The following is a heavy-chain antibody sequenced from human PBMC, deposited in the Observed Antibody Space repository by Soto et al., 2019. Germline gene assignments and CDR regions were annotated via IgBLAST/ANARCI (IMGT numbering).Heavy chain of an antibody. Sequence: GGSLRLSCAASGFTFISYSMNWVRQAPGKGLEWVSSMSPDSAYIYYADSMKGRFTISRDNAKSSLYLQLDSLRAEDTAVYYCARGGTADPFDFWGQGTLVTVSS. J-gene: IGHJ4*02. CDR1: GFTFISYS. V-gene: IGHV3-21*01. CDR2: MSPDSAYI. CDR3: ARGGTADPFDF.